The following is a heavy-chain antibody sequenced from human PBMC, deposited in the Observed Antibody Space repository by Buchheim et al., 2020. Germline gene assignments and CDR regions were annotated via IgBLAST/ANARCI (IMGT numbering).Heavy chain of an antibody. J-gene: IGHJ4*02. D-gene: IGHD1-26*01. CDR2: ISGSGGST. CDR1: GFTFSTYA. V-gene: IGHV3-23*01. Sequence: EVQMLESGGGLVQPGGSLRLSCAASGFTFSTYAMTWVRQAPGKGLEWVSAISGSGGSTYYADSVKGRFTISRDNSKNTPYLQMNSLRAEDTAVYFCAKDLQFIVGAPNWGQGTL. CDR3: AKDLQFIVGAPN.